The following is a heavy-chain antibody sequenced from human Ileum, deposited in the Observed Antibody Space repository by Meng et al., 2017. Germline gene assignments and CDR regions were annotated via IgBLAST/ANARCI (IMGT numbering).Heavy chain of an antibody. Sequence: QGQLVQSGAAVKKPGASVKVSCDASGYTLSSDGFAWVRQAPEQGLEWMGWINVYNGITNYAQKFQGRVTMTTDTSTRTGYMELTSLTSDDTAIYYCATRGNPYLNCWGQGTLVTASS. J-gene: IGHJ4*02. CDR2: INVYNGIT. V-gene: IGHV1-18*01. CDR3: ATRGNPYLNC. CDR1: GYTLSSDG.